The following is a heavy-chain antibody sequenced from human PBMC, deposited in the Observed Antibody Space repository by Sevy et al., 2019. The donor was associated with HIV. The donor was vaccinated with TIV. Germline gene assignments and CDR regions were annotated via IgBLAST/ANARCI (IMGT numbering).Heavy chain of an antibody. Sequence: GGSLRLSCAASGFALSNYYAMHWVRQAPGKGLEWVAVIWYDGSNIYYADSVKGRFTISRDNSKNTLYLQMNSLRVEDTAVYYCARGSMIRGIVIPNPLSCDSWGQGTLVTVSS. CDR1: GFALSNYYA. CDR2: IWYDGSNI. CDR3: ARGSMIRGIVIPNPLSCDS. D-gene: IGHD3-10*01. V-gene: IGHV3-33*08. J-gene: IGHJ4*02.